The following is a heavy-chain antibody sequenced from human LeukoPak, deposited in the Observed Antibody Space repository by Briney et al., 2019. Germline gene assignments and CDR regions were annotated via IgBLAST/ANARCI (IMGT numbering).Heavy chain of an antibody. Sequence: PSETLSLTCTVSGGSISSSSYYWGWIRQPPGKGLEWIGSIYYSGSTYYNSSLKSRVTISVDTSKNQFSLKLSSVTAADTAVYYCARFSGFLWGRGTLVTVSS. CDR2: IYYSGST. D-gene: IGHD3-10*01. J-gene: IGHJ2*01. CDR1: GGSISSSSYY. CDR3: ARFSGFL. V-gene: IGHV4-39*01.